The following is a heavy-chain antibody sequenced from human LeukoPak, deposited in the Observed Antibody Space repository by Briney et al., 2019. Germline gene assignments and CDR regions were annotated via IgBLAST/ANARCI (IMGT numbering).Heavy chain of an antibody. V-gene: IGHV4-30-2*01. Sequence: PSQTLSLTCTVSGGSISSGGYYWTWIRQPPGKGLEWIGEINHSGSTNYNPSLKSRVTISVDTSKNQFSLKLSSVTAADTAVYYCARARITMVRGVRWFDPWGQGTLVTVSS. CDR2: INHSGST. CDR3: ARARITMVRGVRWFDP. CDR1: GGSISSGGYY. J-gene: IGHJ5*02. D-gene: IGHD3-10*01.